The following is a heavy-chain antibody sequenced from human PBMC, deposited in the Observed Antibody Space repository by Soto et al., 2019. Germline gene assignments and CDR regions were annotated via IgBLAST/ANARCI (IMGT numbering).Heavy chain of an antibody. D-gene: IGHD3-10*01. V-gene: IGHV3-30*18. Sequence: GGSLSLSCAASGFTFSSYGMHWVRQAPGKGLEWVAVISYDGSNKYYADSVKGRFTISRDNSKNTLYLQMNSLRAEDTAVYYCAKLLVRGVADPHKYYYYGMDVWGQGTTVTVS. CDR3: AKLLVRGVADPHKYYYYGMDV. J-gene: IGHJ6*02. CDR2: ISYDGSNK. CDR1: GFTFSSYG.